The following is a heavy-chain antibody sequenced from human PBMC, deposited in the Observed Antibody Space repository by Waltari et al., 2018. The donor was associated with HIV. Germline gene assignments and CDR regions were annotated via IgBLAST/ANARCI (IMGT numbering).Heavy chain of an antibody. J-gene: IGHJ6*02. V-gene: IGHV4-34*01. CDR3: ARGGGVGWYYYGLDV. Sequence: QVQLQQWGAGLLKPSETLSLTCAVYGGSFSGYYWTGDTRPPGKGLEWIEEINHRGSTNYNPSRKSRVTISVDTSKKQFSLKRSSVTAADTAVYYWARGGGVGWYYYGLDVWGQGTTVTVSS. CDR1: GGSFSGYY. D-gene: IGHD1-26*01. CDR2: INHRGST.